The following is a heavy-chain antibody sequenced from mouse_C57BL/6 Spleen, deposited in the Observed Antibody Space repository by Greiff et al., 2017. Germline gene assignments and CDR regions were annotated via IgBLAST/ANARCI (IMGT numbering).Heavy chain of an antibody. CDR1: GYTFTSYW. CDR3: ARAPDYGSSYEAMDY. V-gene: IGHV1-72*01. J-gene: IGHJ4*01. Sequence: QVQLKESGAELVRPGASVKLSCKASGYTFTSYWMHWVKQRPGRGLEWIGRIDPNSGGTKYNEKFKSKATLTVDKPSSTAYMQLSSLTSGDSAVYYCARAPDYGSSYEAMDYWGQGTSVTVSS. CDR2: IDPNSGGT. D-gene: IGHD1-1*01.